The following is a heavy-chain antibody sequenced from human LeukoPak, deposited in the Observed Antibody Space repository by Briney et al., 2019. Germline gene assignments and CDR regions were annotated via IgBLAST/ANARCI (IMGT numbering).Heavy chain of an antibody. V-gene: IGHV1-69*13. CDR3: ARDHRGFYYGSGNYYYLDV. J-gene: IGHJ6*03. D-gene: IGHD3-10*01. Sequence: SVKVSCKASGGTYNNYAITWVRQAPGQGLEWVGGILPVFGTSNYAQRFQGRVTITADESTGTTYKELSSLRSEDTAVYYCARDHRGFYYGSGNYYYLDVWGKGTTVTVSS. CDR2: ILPVFGTS. CDR1: GGTYNNYA.